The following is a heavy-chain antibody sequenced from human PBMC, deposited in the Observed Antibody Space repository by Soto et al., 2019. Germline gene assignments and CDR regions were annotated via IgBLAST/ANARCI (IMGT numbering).Heavy chain of an antibody. Sequence: EVQLVESGGGLVQPGGSLRLSCAASGFTFSSYDMHWVRQATGKGLEWVSAIGTAGDTYYPGSVKGRFTISRENAKNSLYLQMNSLRAGDTAVYYCARGKSITGGSYPFDYWGQGTLVTVSS. D-gene: IGHD1-26*01. CDR3: ARGKSITGGSYPFDY. J-gene: IGHJ4*02. CDR1: GFTFSSYD. V-gene: IGHV3-13*04. CDR2: IGTAGDT.